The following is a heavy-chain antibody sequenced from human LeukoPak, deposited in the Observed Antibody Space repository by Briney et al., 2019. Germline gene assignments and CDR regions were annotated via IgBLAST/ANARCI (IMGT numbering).Heavy chain of an antibody. CDR1: GFTFSSYG. D-gene: IGHD2-15*01. CDR3: ANSVLVVAATLDY. Sequence: PGGSLRLSCAASGFTFSSYGMHWVRQAPGKGLEWVAVISYDGSNKYYADSVKGRFTISRDNSKNTLYLQMNSLRAEDTAAYYCANSVLVVAATLDYWGQGTLVTVSS. CDR2: ISYDGSNK. J-gene: IGHJ4*02. V-gene: IGHV3-30*18.